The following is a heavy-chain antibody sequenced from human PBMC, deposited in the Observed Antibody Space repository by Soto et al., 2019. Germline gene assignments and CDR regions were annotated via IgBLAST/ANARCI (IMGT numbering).Heavy chain of an antibody. CDR1: GGSISSSSYY. V-gene: IGHV4-39*01. J-gene: IGHJ5*02. Sequence: SQTLSLTCTVSGGSISSSSYYWGWIRQPPGKGLEWIGSIYYSGSTYYNPSLKSRVTISVDTSKNQFSLKLSSVTAADTAVYYCASDVLRYPKWDWFDPWGQGTLVTVSS. D-gene: IGHD3-9*01. CDR3: ASDVLRYPKWDWFDP. CDR2: IYYSGST.